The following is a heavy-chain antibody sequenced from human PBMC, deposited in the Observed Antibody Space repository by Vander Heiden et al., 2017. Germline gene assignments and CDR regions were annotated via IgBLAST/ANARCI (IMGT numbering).Heavy chain of an antibody. CDR3: AREADIGD. CDR2: ISSSSRYI. CDR1: GFTFSSYG. D-gene: IGHD2-15*01. V-gene: IGHV3-21*01. Sequence: EVQLVASGGGLVKPGGSLRLSCAASGFTFSSYGMHWVRQAPGKGLEWVSSISSSSRYIYYADSVKGRFTISRDYAKNSMYLQMNSLRAEDTAVYYCAREADIGDWGQGTLVTVSS. J-gene: IGHJ4*02.